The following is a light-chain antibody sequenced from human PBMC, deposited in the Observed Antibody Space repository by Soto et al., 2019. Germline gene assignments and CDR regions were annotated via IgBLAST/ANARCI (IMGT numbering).Light chain of an antibody. J-gene: IGLJ1*01. Sequence: QSLIRQPPAVSAAPGHKFTISCSGSSSSIGGNSVSWYQQLPGTAPKLLIYDDNKRPSGIPDRFSGSKSGTSATLGITGFQTGDAADYYCGSWDSSLSAYVFGTGTRSPS. CDR1: SSSIGGNS. CDR2: DDN. V-gene: IGLV1-51*01. CDR3: GSWDSSLSAYV.